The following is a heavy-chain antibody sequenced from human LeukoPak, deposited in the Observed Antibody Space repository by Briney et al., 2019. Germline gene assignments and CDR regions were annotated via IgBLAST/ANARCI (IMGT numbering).Heavy chain of an antibody. J-gene: IGHJ4*02. Sequence: ASVKVSCKVSGDTLTELSMLWVRQAPGKGLEWMGGFDPEDGETIYAQKFQGRVTVTEDTSTDTAYMELSSLRSEDTAVYYCATVRYYYDSSGYLQDYWGQGTLVTVSS. CDR3: ATVRYYYDSSGYLQDY. CDR2: FDPEDGET. CDR1: GDTLTELS. V-gene: IGHV1-24*01. D-gene: IGHD3-22*01.